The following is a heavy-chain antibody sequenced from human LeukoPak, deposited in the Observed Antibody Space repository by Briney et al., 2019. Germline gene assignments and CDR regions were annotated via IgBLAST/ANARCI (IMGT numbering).Heavy chain of an antibody. CDR3: AKDNYYYDSSGYSDAFDI. CDR2: ISGSGGST. CDR1: GFTFSSYG. Sequence: PGGSLRLSCAASGFTFSSYGMSWVRQAPGKGLEWVSAISGSGGSTYYADSVKGRFTISRDNSKNTLYLQMNSLRAEDTAVYYCAKDNYYYDSSGYSDAFDIWGQGTMVTVSS. J-gene: IGHJ3*02. D-gene: IGHD3-22*01. V-gene: IGHV3-23*01.